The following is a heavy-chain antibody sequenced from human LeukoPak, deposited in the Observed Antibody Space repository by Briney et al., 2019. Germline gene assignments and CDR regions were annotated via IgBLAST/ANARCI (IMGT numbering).Heavy chain of an antibody. V-gene: IGHV3-30*02. J-gene: IGHJ6*03. CDR3: AKDLKAPRYYMDV. CDR2: IRYDGSNK. CDR1: GFTFSSYG. Sequence: QPGGSLRLSCAASGFTFSSYGMHWVRQAPGKGLEWVAFIRYDGSNKYYADSVKGRFTISRDNSKNTLYLQMNSLRAEDTAVYYCAKDLKAPRYYMDVWGKGTTVTVSS.